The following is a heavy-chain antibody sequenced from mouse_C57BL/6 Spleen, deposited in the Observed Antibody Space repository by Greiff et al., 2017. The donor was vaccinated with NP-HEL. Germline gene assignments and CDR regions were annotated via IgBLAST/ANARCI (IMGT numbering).Heavy chain of an antibody. V-gene: IGHV3-6*01. CDR1: GYSITSGYY. J-gene: IGHJ4*01. CDR3: ARDQGGAMDY. CDR2: ISYDGSN. Sequence: EVQLQQSGPGLVKPSQSLSLTCSVTGYSITSGYYWNWIRQFPGNKLEWMGYISYDGSNNYNPSLKNRISITRDTSKNQFFLKLNSVTTEDTATYYCARDQGGAMDYGGQGTSVTVSS.